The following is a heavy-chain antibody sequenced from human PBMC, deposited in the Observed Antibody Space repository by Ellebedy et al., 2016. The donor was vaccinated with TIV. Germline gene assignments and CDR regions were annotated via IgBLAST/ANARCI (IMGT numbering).Heavy chain of an antibody. Sequence: PGGSLRLSCAASGFTVSSNYMSWVRQAPGKGLEWVSVIYSGGSTYYADSVKGRFTISRDNSKNTLYLQMNSLIAEDTAVYYCARTGDSSGWGVDYWGQGTLVTVSS. CDR3: ARTGDSSGWGVDY. CDR2: IYSGGST. D-gene: IGHD3-22*01. V-gene: IGHV3-66*01. CDR1: GFTVSSNY. J-gene: IGHJ4*02.